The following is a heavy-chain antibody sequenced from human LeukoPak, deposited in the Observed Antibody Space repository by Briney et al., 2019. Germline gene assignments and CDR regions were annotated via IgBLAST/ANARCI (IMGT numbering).Heavy chain of an antibody. CDR1: GFPFRIYW. J-gene: IGHJ4*02. CDR3: ARDPLDYGAHRDY. CDR2: IKQDGSEK. V-gene: IGHV3-7*01. D-gene: IGHD4-17*01. Sequence: GGSLSLSCTVSGFPFRIYWISWSRQPPGRGREGVANIKQDGSEKYYVDPVKGRFTVSRDNAKNSLFLQMTSLRAEDAAVYCCARDPLDYGAHRDYWGQGTLVTVSS.